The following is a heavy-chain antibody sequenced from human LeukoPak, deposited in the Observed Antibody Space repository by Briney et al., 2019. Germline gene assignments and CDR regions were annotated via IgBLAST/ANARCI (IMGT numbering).Heavy chain of an antibody. CDR2: ISGGSSGST. J-gene: IGHJ2*01. Sequence: GGSLRLSCAASGFTFSDYAMSWVRQAPGKGLEWLSVISGGSSGSTYYADSVTGRFTVSRDNSKNTVDLQMNSLRAEDTAVYYCARETYYYDSSTYRHGAFDLWGRGTLVTVSS. D-gene: IGHD3-22*01. CDR1: GFTFSDYA. CDR3: ARETYYYDSSTYRHGAFDL. V-gene: IGHV3-23*01.